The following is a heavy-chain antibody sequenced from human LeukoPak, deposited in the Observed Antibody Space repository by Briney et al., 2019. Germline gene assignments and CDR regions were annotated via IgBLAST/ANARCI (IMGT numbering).Heavy chain of an antibody. V-gene: IGHV4-34*01. CDR2: INHSGST. CDR3: AMDYSSSWYDH. D-gene: IGHD6-13*01. CDR1: GGSFSGYY. Sequence: SETLSLTCAVYGGSFSGYYWSWIRQPPGKGLEWIGEINHSGSTNYDPSLKSRVTISVDTSKNQFSLKLSSVTAADTAVYYCAMDYSSSWYDHWGQGTLVTVSS. J-gene: IGHJ5*02.